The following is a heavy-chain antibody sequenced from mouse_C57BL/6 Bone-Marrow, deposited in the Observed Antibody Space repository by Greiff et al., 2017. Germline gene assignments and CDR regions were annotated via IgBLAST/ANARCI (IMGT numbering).Heavy chain of an antibody. CDR1: GYTFTDYN. Sequence: EVQLQQSGPELVKPGASVKIPCKASGYTFTDYNMDWVKQSHGKSLAWIGDINPNNGGTIYNQKFKGKATLTVDKSSSTAYMELRSLTSEDTAVYYCARRFGSSPYWYFDVWGTGTTVTVSS. CDR2: INPNNGGT. J-gene: IGHJ1*03. CDR3: ARRFGSSPYWYFDV. D-gene: IGHD1-1*01. V-gene: IGHV1-18*01.